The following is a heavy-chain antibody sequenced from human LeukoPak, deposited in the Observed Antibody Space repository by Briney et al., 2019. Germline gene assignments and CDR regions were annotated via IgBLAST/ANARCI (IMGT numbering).Heavy chain of an antibody. J-gene: IGHJ5*02. Sequence: SETLSLTCTVSGGSISSSNYYWNWIRQPPGKALEWIGSIYRSGTTYYNPSLKSRVTIAVDTSKNQLSLKLNSVTAADTAVYYCARDPMTSPYNWFDTWGQGTLVTVSS. CDR2: IYRSGTT. V-gene: IGHV4-39*01. D-gene: IGHD3-22*01. CDR3: ARDPMTSPYNWFDT. CDR1: GGSISSSNYY.